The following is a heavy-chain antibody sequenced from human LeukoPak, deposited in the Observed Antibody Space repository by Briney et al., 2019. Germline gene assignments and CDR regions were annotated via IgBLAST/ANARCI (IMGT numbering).Heavy chain of an antibody. V-gene: IGHV4-61*01. J-gene: IGHJ5*02. D-gene: IGHD2-21*02. CDR3: ARGVPTATARWFDP. Sequence: SETLSLTCIVSGGSVSSGNYYWSCIRQPPGKGPEWIGYIYSSGSTNYNPSLKSRVTILVDTSKNQFSLMVSSVTAADTALYYCARGVPTATARWFDPWGQGTLVTVSS. CDR2: IYSSGST. CDR1: GGSVSSGNYY.